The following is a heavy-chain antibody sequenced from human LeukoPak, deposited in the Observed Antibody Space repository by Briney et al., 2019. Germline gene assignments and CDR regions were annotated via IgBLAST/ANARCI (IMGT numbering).Heavy chain of an antibody. J-gene: IGHJ3*02. CDR1: GFTFSSYE. V-gene: IGHV3-48*03. CDR2: ISSSGSTI. Sequence: GGSLRLSCAASGFTFSSYEMNWVRQAPGKGLEWVSYISSSGSTIYYADSVKGRFTISRDNAKNSLYLQMNSLRAEDTAVYYCAQSGSYYYGAFDIWGQGTMVTVSS. CDR3: AQSGSYYYGAFDI. D-gene: IGHD1-26*01.